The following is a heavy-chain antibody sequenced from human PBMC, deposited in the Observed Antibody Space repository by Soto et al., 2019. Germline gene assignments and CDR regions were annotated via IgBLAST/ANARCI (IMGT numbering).Heavy chain of an antibody. CDR3: ARELRGGGGYWFDP. CDR2: INHSGST. D-gene: IGHD2-15*01. V-gene: IGHV4-34*01. Sequence: SETLSLTCAVYGGSFSGYYWSWIRQPPGKGLEGIGEINHSGSTNYNPSLKSRVTISVDRSKNQFSLKLSSVTAADTAVYYCARELRGGGGYWFDPWGQGTLVTVSS. J-gene: IGHJ5*02. CDR1: GGSFSGYY.